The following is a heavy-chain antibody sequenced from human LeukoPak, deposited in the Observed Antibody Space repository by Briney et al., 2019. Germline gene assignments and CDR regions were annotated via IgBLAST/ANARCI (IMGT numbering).Heavy chain of an antibody. V-gene: IGHV4-59*01. J-gene: IGHJ5*01. Sequence: PSETLSLTCTVSGVSISSYYWSWIRQPPGKGLEWIGCIYYSGSTNYNPSLKSRVTISVDTSKNQFSLKLSSVTAADTAVYHCARDLSRALDSWGQGTQLTVSS. CDR1: GVSISSYY. CDR2: IYYSGST. CDR3: ARDLSRALDS.